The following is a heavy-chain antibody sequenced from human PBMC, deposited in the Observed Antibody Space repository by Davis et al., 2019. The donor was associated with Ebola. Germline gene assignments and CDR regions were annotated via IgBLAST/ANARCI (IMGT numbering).Heavy chain of an antibody. D-gene: IGHD3-10*01. CDR3: ARGPGDYFDY. J-gene: IGHJ4*02. CDR1: GFSFNSYT. Sequence: GESLKISCIASGFSFNSYTMSWVRQAPGKGLEWVSVIYSGGSTYYADSVKGRFTISRDNSKNTLYLQMNSLRAEDTAVYYCARGPGDYFDYWGQGTLVTVSS. V-gene: IGHV3-53*01. CDR2: IYSGGST.